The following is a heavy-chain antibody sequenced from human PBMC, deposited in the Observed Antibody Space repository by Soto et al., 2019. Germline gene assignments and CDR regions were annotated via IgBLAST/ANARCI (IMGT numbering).Heavy chain of an antibody. J-gene: IGHJ4*02. CDR3: ARYHPPPGMEYYYGSGSPFDY. V-gene: IGHV1-18*01. Sequence: GASVKVSCKASGYTFTSYGISWVRQAPGQGLEWMGWISAYNGNTNYAQKLQGRVTRTTDTSTSTAYMELRSLRSDDTAVYYCARYHPPPGMEYYYGSGSPFDYWGQGTLVTVSS. CDR2: ISAYNGNT. CDR1: GYTFTSYG. D-gene: IGHD3-10*01.